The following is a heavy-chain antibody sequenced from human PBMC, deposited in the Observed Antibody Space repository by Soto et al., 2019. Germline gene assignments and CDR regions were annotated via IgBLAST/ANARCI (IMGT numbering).Heavy chain of an antibody. D-gene: IGHD3-3*01. Sequence: SETLSLTCTVSGGSISSYYWSWIRQPPGKGLEWIGYIYYSGSTNYNPSLKSRVTISVDTSKNQFSLKLSSVTAADTAVYYCAGTTYDFWSGYYYYYGMDVWGQGTTVT. CDR3: AGTTYDFWSGYYYYYGMDV. CDR2: IYYSGST. CDR1: GGSISSYY. J-gene: IGHJ6*02. V-gene: IGHV4-59*01.